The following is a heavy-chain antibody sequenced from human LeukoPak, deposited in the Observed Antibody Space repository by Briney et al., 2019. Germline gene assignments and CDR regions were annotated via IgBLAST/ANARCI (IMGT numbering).Heavy chain of an antibody. Sequence: ASVKVSCKASGYTFTSYYMHWVRQAPGQGLEWMGIINPSGGSTSYAQKFQGRVTMTRDTSISTAYMELSRLRSDDTAVYYCAGTRYSSGWYYFDYWGQGTLVTVSS. CDR1: GYTFTSYY. V-gene: IGHV1-46*01. CDR3: AGTRYSSGWYYFDY. CDR2: INPSGGST. J-gene: IGHJ4*02. D-gene: IGHD6-19*01.